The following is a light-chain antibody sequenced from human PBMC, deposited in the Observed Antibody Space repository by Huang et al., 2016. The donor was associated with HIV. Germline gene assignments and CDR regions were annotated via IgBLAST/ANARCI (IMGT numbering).Light chain of an antibody. CDR3: LQYGSSPPGT. J-gene: IGKJ2*01. CDR1: QSVNSNY. CDR2: GAS. Sequence: EIVLSQSPGTLSLSPGERASLSCRASQSVNSNYLAWYQQKLGQAPRLLIYGASTRATGIPDRFSGSGSGRDFTLTISRLEPEDFAVYYCLQYGSSPPGTFGQGTKLDIK. V-gene: IGKV3-20*01.